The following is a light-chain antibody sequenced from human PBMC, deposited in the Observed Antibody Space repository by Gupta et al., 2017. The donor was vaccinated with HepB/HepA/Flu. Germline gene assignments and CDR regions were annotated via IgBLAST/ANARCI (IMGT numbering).Light chain of an antibody. J-gene: IGLJ2*01. CDR2: TNS. Sequence: QSVLTQPPSASGTPGQGVTISCSGSSSSVGSNPLSWYQQLPGTAHKLLIYTNSQRPSGAPDRFSGSTSAASDSLTITGVQAEDEADYYCDESDDRLNSVLFGGGTKLTVL. V-gene: IGLV1-44*01. CDR1: SSSVGSNP. CDR3: DESDDRLNSVL.